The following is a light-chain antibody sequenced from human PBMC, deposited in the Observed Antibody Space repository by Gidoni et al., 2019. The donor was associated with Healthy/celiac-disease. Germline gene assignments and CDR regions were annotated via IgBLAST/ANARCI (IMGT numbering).Light chain of an antibody. CDR2: DDG. CDR3: QVWHSSAHVF. J-gene: IGLJ2*01. Sequence: SFVLPPPPSVSVAPGKTATITCGGTNIESKTVHWYQQKPGQAPVLVVFDDGDRPAGISDRFSGSNSGNTATLTISRVEAGDEADYSCQVWHSSAHVFFGGGTKLTVL. V-gene: IGLV3-21*03. CDR1: NIESKT.